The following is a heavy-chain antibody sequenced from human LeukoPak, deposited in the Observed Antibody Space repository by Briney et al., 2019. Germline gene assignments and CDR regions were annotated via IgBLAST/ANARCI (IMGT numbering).Heavy chain of an antibody. Sequence: ASVKGSCKASGYTFAAFYIHWVRQAPGQGLECVGLVNPGSGGTHYAQSFQGRVTMTRDTSISTAYMELSRLRSDDTAVYYCARDLYDSSGYDFDYWGQGTLVTVSS. J-gene: IGHJ4*02. CDR3: ARDLYDSSGYDFDY. V-gene: IGHV1-2*02. CDR1: GYTFAAFY. D-gene: IGHD3-22*01. CDR2: VNPGSGGT.